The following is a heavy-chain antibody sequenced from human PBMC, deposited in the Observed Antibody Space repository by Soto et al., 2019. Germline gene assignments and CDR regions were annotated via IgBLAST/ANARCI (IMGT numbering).Heavy chain of an antibody. D-gene: IGHD4-17*01. CDR1: GFTVSSNY. Sequence: EVQLVESGGGLVQPGGSLRLSCAASGFTVSSNYMSWVRQAPGKGLEWVSVIYSGGSTYYADSVKGRFTISRDNSKNTLYLQMNSLRAEDTAVYYCARDFTVTRTGYKLFDIWGQGTMVTVSS. CDR2: IYSGGST. V-gene: IGHV3-66*01. J-gene: IGHJ3*02. CDR3: ARDFTVTRTGYKLFDI.